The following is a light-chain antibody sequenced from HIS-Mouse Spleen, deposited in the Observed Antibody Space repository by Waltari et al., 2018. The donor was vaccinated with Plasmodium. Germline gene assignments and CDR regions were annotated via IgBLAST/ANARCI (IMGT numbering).Light chain of an antibody. V-gene: IGLV3-27*01. Sequence: SYELTQPSSVSVSPGQTARNTCSGVVLAKKYARWFQQKPGQAPVLVIYKDSERPAGIPERFAGSSSGTMATLTISGAQVEDEADYYCYSTDSSGNHRVFGGGTKLTVL. CDR1: VLAKKY. J-gene: IGLJ3*02. CDR2: KDS. CDR3: YSTDSSGNHRV.